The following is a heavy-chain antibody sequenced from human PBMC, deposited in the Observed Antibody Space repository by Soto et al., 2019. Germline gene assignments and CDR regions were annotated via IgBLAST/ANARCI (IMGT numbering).Heavy chain of an antibody. Sequence: SETLSLTCTVSGGSISGYYWGWIRQPPGKGLEWIGYIYKSATTYYNPSFESRVAISVDTSKSQFSLNVTSVTAADTAVYFCARGRYCLTGRCFPNWFDSWGQGALVTVSS. CDR2: IYKSATT. CDR3: ARGRYCLTGRCFPNWFDS. J-gene: IGHJ5*01. V-gene: IGHV4-4*08. CDR1: GGSISGYY. D-gene: IGHD7-27*01.